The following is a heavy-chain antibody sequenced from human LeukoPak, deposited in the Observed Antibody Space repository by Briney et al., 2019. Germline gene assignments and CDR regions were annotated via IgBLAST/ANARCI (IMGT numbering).Heavy chain of an antibody. J-gene: IGHJ6*03. CDR2: ISYDGSNK. Sequence: PGGSLRLSCAASGFTFSSYAMHWVRQAPGKGLEWVAVISYDGSNKYYADSVKGRFTISRDNSKNTLYLQMNSLRAEDTAVYYCARSVSDYYYYRDVWGKGTAVTVSS. CDR1: GFTFSSYA. CDR3: ARSVSDYYYYRDV. V-gene: IGHV3-30*01. D-gene: IGHD5/OR15-5a*01.